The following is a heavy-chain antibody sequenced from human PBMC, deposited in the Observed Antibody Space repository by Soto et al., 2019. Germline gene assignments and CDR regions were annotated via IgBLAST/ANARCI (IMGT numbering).Heavy chain of an antibody. Sequence: ASVKVSCKASGGTFSSYAISWVRQAPGQGLEWMGGINAGNGNTKYSQKFQGRVTITRDTSASTAYMELSSLRSEDTAVYYCARGLGIYYFDYWGQGNLVTSPQ. CDR2: INAGNGNT. CDR1: GGTFSSYA. J-gene: IGHJ4*02. V-gene: IGHV1-3*01. CDR3: ARGLGIYYFDY. D-gene: IGHD1-26*01.